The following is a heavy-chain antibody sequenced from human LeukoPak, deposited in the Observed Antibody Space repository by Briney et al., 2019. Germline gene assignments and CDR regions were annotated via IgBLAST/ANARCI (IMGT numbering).Heavy chain of an antibody. D-gene: IGHD2-8*01. J-gene: IGHJ4*02. CDR2: ISGSGGST. V-gene: IGHV3-23*01. CDR3: AKDRNGDRENFDY. Sequence: GGTLRLSCAASGFTFSSYGMSWVRQAPGKGLEWVSAISGSGGSTYYADSVKGRFTISRDNSKNTLYLQMNSLRAEDTAVYYCAKDRNGDRENFDYWGQGTLVTVSS. CDR1: GFTFSSYG.